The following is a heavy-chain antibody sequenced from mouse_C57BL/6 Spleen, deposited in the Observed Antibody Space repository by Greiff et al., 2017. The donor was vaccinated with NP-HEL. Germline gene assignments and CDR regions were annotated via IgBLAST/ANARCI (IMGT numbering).Heavy chain of an antibody. CDR3: TTYYYGSSLFAY. D-gene: IGHD1-1*01. Sequence: EVQLQQSGAELVRPGASVKLSCTASGFNIKDYYMHWVKQRPEQGLEWIGRIDPEDGDTEYAPKFQGKATMTADTSSNTAYLQLSSLTSEDTAVYYCTTYYYGSSLFAYWGQGTTLTVSS. J-gene: IGHJ2*01. CDR2: IDPEDGDT. V-gene: IGHV14-1*01. CDR1: GFNIKDYY.